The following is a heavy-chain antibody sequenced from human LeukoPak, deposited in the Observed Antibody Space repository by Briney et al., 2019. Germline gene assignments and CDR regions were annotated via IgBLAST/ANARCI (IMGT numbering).Heavy chain of an antibody. D-gene: IGHD2-2*01. CDR1: GGSISSGGYY. V-gene: IGHV4-30-4*01. J-gene: IGHJ6*04. CDR2: IYYSGST. Sequence: PSETLSLTCAVSGGSISSGGYYWSWIRQPPGKGLEWIGYIYYSGSTYYNPSLKSRVTISVDTSKNQFSLKLSSVTAADTAVYYCARDGELGKSSTSSLVHYGMDVWGKGTTVTVSS. CDR3: ARDGELGKSSTSSLVHYGMDV.